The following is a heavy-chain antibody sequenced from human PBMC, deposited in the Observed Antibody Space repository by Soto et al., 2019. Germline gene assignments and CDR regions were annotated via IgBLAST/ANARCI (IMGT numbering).Heavy chain of an antibody. Sequence: SCAASGFTVGTYCMHWIRQVPGKGLEWVSRINSDATHTYYADSVKGRFTISRDNASNTLYLQMNSLRAEDTAVYYCAKTPGVITVITSFDHWGQGTPVTVSS. CDR3: AKTPGVITVITSFDH. CDR2: INSDATHT. CDR1: GFTVGTYC. D-gene: IGHD3-16*01. V-gene: IGHV3-74*01. J-gene: IGHJ4*02.